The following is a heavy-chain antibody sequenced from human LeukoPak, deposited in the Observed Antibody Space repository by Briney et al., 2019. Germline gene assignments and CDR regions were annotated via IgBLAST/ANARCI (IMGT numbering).Heavy chain of an antibody. Sequence: PSETLSLTCTVSGGSISSGGYYWSWIRQHPGKGLEWIGYIYYSGSTYYNLSLRSRLTISVDTSKNQFSLKLSSVTAAGTAVYYCARGQLSWFDPWGQGTLVTVSS. D-gene: IGHD1-1*01. J-gene: IGHJ5*02. CDR2: IYYSGST. CDR3: ARGQLSWFDP. CDR1: GGSISSGGYY. V-gene: IGHV4-31*03.